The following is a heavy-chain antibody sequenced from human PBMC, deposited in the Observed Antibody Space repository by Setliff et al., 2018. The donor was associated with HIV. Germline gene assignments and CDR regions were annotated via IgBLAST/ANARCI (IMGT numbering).Heavy chain of an antibody. CDR3: ASTFDYGDSRYPFDY. Sequence: GASVKVSCKASGYTFTSYAISWARQAHGQGLEWMGWISADNGNTNYAQKFQGRVTMTTDRSTSTAYMELRSLRTDDTAVYYCASTFDYGDSRYPFDYWGQGTLVTVSS. J-gene: IGHJ4*02. D-gene: IGHD4-17*01. CDR2: ISADNGNT. CDR1: GYTFTSYA. V-gene: IGHV1-18*01.